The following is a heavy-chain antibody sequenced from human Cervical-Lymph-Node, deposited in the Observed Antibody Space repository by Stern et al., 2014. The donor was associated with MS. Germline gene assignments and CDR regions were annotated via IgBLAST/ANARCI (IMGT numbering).Heavy chain of an antibody. Sequence: EVQLVESGGGPVQPGRSLRLSCAASGFIFDDYAMHWVRQVPGKGLEWVSGISWDSGNIDYADSVKGRFTISRDNAKNSLFLQMNGLRADDTALYYCVKEASSSARTWFDLWGQGTLVIVSS. D-gene: IGHD6-6*01. V-gene: IGHV3-9*01. J-gene: IGHJ5*02. CDR3: VKEASSSARTWFDL. CDR1: GFIFDDYA. CDR2: ISWDSGNI.